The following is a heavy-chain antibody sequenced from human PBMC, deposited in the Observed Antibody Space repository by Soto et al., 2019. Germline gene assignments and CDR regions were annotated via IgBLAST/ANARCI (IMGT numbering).Heavy chain of an antibody. V-gene: IGHV3-7*01. CDR2: IKQDGSDK. Sequence: EVLLVESGGGLVQPGGALRLSCAASGFTFRRYWMTWVHQAPGKGLEWVATIKQDGSDKYYVDSVKGRFTISRDNAKNSLDLQMNSLRAEDTAVYYCARDPEKYSGSDLGIDYWGQGTLVTVSS. CDR1: GFTFRRYW. J-gene: IGHJ4*02. D-gene: IGHD5-12*01. CDR3: ARDPEKYSGSDLGIDY.